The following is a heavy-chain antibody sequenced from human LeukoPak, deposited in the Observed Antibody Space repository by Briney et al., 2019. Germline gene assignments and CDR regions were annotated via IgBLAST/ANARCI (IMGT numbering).Heavy chain of an antibody. Sequence: SETLSLNCTVSGGSISSYCWSWIRQPPGQGLEGIGYIYYSESTHYDPSLKSRVTISVDTSKNQFSLKLSSVTAADTAVYYCARDPSRIASSTYWGQGILVTVSS. J-gene: IGHJ4*02. CDR3: ARDPSRIASSTY. D-gene: IGHD2-2*01. CDR1: GGSISSYC. CDR2: IYYSEST. V-gene: IGHV4-59*01.